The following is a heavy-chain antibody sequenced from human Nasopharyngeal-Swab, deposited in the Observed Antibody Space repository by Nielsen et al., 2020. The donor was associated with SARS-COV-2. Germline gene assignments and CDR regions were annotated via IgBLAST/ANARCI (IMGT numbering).Heavy chain of an antibody. Sequence: SETLSLTCAVYGGSFSGYYWSWIRQPPGKGLEWIGEINHSGSTNYNPSLKSRVTISVDTSKNQFSLKLSSVTAADTAVYYCARVGRRQRNWFDPWGQGTLVTVSP. CDR2: INHSGST. J-gene: IGHJ5*02. CDR3: ARVGRRQRNWFDP. V-gene: IGHV4-34*01. CDR1: GGSFSGYY. D-gene: IGHD1-26*01.